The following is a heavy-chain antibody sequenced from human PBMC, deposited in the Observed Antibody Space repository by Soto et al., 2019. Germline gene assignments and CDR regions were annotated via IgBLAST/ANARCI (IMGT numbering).Heavy chain of an antibody. CDR3: ARAPAGYSYAPWDY. V-gene: IGHV3-33*01. Sequence: QVQLVESGGGVVQPGRSLRLSCAASGFSFSSYGMRWVRQAPGKGLEWVAVIWYDGSNKYYADSVKGRFTISRDNSKNTLYLQMNSLRADDTAVYYCARAPAGYSYAPWDYWGQGTLVTVSS. D-gene: IGHD5-18*01. J-gene: IGHJ4*02. CDR2: IWYDGSNK. CDR1: GFSFSSYG.